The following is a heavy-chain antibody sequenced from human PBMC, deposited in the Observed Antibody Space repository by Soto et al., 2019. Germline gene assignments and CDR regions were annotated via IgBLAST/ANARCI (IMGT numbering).Heavy chain of an antibody. CDR3: ARDAVRSYTTYYYYGMDV. D-gene: IGHD1-26*01. V-gene: IGHV3-30-3*01. Sequence: HPGGSLRLSCAASGFTFSSYAMHWVRQAPGKGLEWVAVISYDGSNKYYADSVKGRFTISRDNSKNTLYLQMNSLRAEDTAVYYCARDAVRSYTTYYYYGMDVWGQGTTVTVSS. CDR2: ISYDGSNK. CDR1: GFTFSSYA. J-gene: IGHJ6*02.